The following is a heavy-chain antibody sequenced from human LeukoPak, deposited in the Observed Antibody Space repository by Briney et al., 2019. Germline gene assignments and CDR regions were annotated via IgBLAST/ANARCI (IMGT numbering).Heavy chain of an antibody. V-gene: IGHV4-39*01. CDR3: GRLRRWAVGGSPKYYFDY. Sequence: SETLSLTCTVSGGSISDTSYYWGWIRQPPGKGLEWIGNIYYSGNTYYNPSLKSRVNISIDTSKNQFSLRLSSVTAAETAVYYCGRLRRWAVGGSPKYYFDYWGQGTLVTVSS. D-gene: IGHD4-23*01. J-gene: IGHJ4*02. CDR2: IYYSGNT. CDR1: GGSISDTSYY.